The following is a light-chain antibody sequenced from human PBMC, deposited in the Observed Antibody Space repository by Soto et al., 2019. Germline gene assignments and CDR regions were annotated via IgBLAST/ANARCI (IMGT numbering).Light chain of an antibody. V-gene: IGKV3-20*01. CDR3: QQYGGSPVT. CDR2: GAS. CDR1: QTVSSSY. J-gene: IGKJ4*01. Sequence: EIVLTQSPDTLSLSPGETATLSCRASQTVSSSYLAWYQQKPGQAPRLLMYGASNRASGVPDRFSGTGSGTDFTLTIRRLQPADFSVFYCQQYGGSPVTFGGGTKVEIK.